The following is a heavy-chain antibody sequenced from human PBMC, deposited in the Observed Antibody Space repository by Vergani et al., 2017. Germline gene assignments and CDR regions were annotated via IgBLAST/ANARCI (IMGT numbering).Heavy chain of an antibody. CDR1: GGTFSSYT. D-gene: IGHD2-2*01. V-gene: IGHV1-69*02. J-gene: IGHJ5*02. CDR3: ARAYGYCXSTSCYEGKNWFDP. Sequence: QVQLVQSGAEVKKPGSSVKVSCKASGGTFSSYTISWVRQAPGQGLERMGRIIPILGIANYAQKFQGRVTITADKSTSTAYMELSSLRSEDTAVYYCARAYGYCXSTSCYEGKNWFDPWGQGTLVTVSS. CDR2: IIPILGIA.